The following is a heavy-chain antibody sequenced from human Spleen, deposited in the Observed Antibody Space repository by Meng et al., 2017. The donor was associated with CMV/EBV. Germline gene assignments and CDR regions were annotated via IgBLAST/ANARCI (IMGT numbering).Heavy chain of an antibody. J-gene: IGHJ4*02. CDR1: GGSIDSSRDY. D-gene: IGHD3-10*01. Sequence: ESLKISCSVSGGSIDSSRDYWGWIRQPPGKGLEWIGSTYYSDRTYYNPSLKSRVTISVDTSKNQFSLRLNSATAADTAVYYCASRITFDYWGQGILVTVSS. CDR2: TYYSDRT. CDR3: ASRITFDY. V-gene: IGHV4-39*07.